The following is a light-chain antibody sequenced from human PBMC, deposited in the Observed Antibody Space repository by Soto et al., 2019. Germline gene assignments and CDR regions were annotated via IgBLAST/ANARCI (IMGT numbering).Light chain of an antibody. J-gene: IGKJ1*01. CDR3: QQRSNWHSWT. Sequence: EVVMTQSPATLSVSPGEGATLSCRASQSVSSYLAWYQQKPGQAPRLLIYDASNRATGIPARFSGSGSGTDFTLTISSLEPEDFAVYYCQQRSNWHSWTFGQGTKVDIK. CDR2: DAS. V-gene: IGKV3-11*01. CDR1: QSVSSY.